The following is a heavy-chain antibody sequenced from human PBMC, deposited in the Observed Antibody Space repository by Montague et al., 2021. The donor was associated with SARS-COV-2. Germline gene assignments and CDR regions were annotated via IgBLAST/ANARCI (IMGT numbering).Heavy chain of an antibody. D-gene: IGHD3-9*01. CDR3: ARSRDWYLGN. Sequence: SETLSLTCTVSGDSISSGGYFWGWIRQPPGKGLEWIASIHIGGPSYLNPSLKSRVTISIDSSKNQFSLTVTSVTAADTAVYFCARSRDWYLGNWGQGTLATVSS. J-gene: IGHJ4*02. CDR2: IHIGGPS. CDR1: GDSISSGGYF. V-gene: IGHV4-39*07.